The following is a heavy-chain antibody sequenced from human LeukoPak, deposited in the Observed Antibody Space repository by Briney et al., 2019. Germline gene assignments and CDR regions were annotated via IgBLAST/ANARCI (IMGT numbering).Heavy chain of an antibody. CDR1: GFTFDAYA. D-gene: IGHD1-14*01. V-gene: IGHV3-43*02. CDR3: ATLAFYHSLDF. Sequence: PGGSLRLSCEASGFTFDAYAMHWVRQAPGKGLEWVSLINKDGSATYYADSVKGRFTISRDNSKNSLYLQMNSLRSEDTALYYCATLAFYHSLDFWGQGTTVTVSS. J-gene: IGHJ6*02. CDR2: INKDGSAT.